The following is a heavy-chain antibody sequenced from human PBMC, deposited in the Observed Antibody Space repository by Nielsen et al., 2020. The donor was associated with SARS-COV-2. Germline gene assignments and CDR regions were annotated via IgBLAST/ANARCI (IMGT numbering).Heavy chain of an antibody. Sequence: GESLKISCAVSGFTVTSNSMNWVRQAPGKGLEWVSVIDSGGSTFYADSVKGRFTISRDNSKNSLYLQMNSLRPEDTAFYYCAKDAYGSGSYLDHWGQGTLVTVSS. J-gene: IGHJ4*02. CDR1: GFTVTSNS. D-gene: IGHD3-10*01. CDR2: IDSGGST. CDR3: AKDAYGSGSYLDH. V-gene: IGHV3-53*05.